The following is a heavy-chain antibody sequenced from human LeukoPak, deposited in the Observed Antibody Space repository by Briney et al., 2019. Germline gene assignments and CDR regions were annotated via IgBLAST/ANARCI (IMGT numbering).Heavy chain of an antibody. D-gene: IGHD3-16*01. V-gene: IGHV3-53*01. CDR1: GFTVITND. CDR2: LYSDGNT. CDR3: ARGVEPLAANTLAY. J-gene: IGHJ1*01. Sequence: GGCLRLSCAASGFTVITNDMTWVRQAPGKGLEWVSVLYSDGNTKYADYVQGRFTISRDNSKNTLYLEMNSLSPDDTAVYYCARGVEPLAANTLAYWGQATLAVVSS.